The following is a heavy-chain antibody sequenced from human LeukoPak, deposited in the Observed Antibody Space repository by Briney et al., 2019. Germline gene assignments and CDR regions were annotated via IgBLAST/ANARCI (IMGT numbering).Heavy chain of an antibody. D-gene: IGHD2-2*01. V-gene: IGHV1-18*01. Sequence: ASVKVSCKASGYSFTSYGISWVRQAPGQGLEWMGWISANSGNTNYAQKLQGRVTMTTDTSTSTAYMEMRRLRSDDTAVYYCARGSVVVPGAFDYWGQGTLVTVSS. CDR1: GYSFTSYG. CDR2: ISANSGNT. CDR3: ARGSVVVPGAFDY. J-gene: IGHJ4*02.